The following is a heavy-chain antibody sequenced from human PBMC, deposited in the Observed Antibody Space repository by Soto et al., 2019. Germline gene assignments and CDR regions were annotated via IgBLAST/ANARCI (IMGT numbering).Heavy chain of an antibody. Sequence: QVHLVQSGSAVKKPGASVKVSCKASGYSFSNYGISWVRQAPGQGLEWVGWINLRNGHTNYAQNFQDRVTVSADTSTTTVFMELKSLRSDDTAVYYCARDIDWNVDYWGQGTVITVSS. V-gene: IGHV1-18*04. CDR3: ARDIDWNVDY. D-gene: IGHD1-1*01. CDR2: INLRNGHT. J-gene: IGHJ4*02. CDR1: GYSFSNYG.